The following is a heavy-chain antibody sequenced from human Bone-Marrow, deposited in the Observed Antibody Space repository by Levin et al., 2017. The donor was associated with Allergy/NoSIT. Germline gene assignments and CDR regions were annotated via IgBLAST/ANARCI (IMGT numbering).Heavy chain of an antibody. CDR1: GFPFTTSGVG. D-gene: IGHD4-17*01. V-gene: IGHV2-5*02. CDR2: IYWDDDK. J-gene: IGHJ6*03. Sequence: SGPTLVKPPQTLTLTCTFSGFPFTTSGVGVGWIRQPPGKALEWLAVIYWDDDKRYSPSLKSRLTIIKDTSKNQVVLTMTNMDPVDTATYYCTHTATVVPYYYYMDVWGTGTTVTVSS. CDR3: THTATVVPYYYYMDV.